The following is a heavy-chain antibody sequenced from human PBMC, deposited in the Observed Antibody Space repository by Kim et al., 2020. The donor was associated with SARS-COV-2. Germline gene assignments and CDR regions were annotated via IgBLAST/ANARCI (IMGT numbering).Heavy chain of an antibody. J-gene: IGHJ4*02. Sequence: ASVKVSCKASGYTFTSYAMHWVRQAPGQRLEWMGCINAGNGNTKYSQKFQGRVTITRDTSASTAYMELSSLRSEDTAVYYCARDSNIAVAGWDFDYWGQGTLVTVSS. CDR3: ARDSNIAVAGWDFDY. V-gene: IGHV1-3*01. D-gene: IGHD6-19*01. CDR1: GYTFTSYA. CDR2: INAGNGNT.